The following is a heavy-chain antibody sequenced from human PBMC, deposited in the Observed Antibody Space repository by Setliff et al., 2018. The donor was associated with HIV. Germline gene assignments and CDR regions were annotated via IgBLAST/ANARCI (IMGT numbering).Heavy chain of an antibody. V-gene: IGHV3-74*01. J-gene: IGHJ4*01. CDR2: INPNGRST. Sequence: PGGSLRLSCEASGFTFSNYWMHWVRQVPGKGLVWISRINPNGRSTLYADSVKGRFTISRDNSKNTLYLQMNSLRAEDAAVYYCARDLSGGYNFWSGYYPLDYWGRGTVVTVSS. CDR3: ARDLSGGYNFWSGYYPLDY. D-gene: IGHD3-3*01. CDR1: GFTFSNYW.